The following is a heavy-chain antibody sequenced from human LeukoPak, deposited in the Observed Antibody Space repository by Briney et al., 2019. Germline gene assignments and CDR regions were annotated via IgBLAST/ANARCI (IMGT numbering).Heavy chain of an antibody. Sequence: PSEILSLTCTVSGGSVNSGSYYWSWIRQPPGKGLEWIGYIYYSGSTNYNPSLKSRVTISADTSKNQFSLKLSSVTAADTAVYYCARWLCSRTSCYVDYWGQGTLVTVSS. CDR2: IYYSGST. J-gene: IGHJ4*02. CDR3: ARWLCSRTSCYVDY. CDR1: GGSVNSGSYY. D-gene: IGHD2-2*01. V-gene: IGHV4-61*01.